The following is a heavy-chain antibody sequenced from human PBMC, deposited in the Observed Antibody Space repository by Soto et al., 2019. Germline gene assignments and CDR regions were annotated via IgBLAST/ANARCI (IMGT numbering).Heavy chain of an antibody. CDR2: ISYSGST. CDR3: ARLRRYFDWLLPGHFDY. J-gene: IGHJ4*02. D-gene: IGHD3-9*01. CDR1: GGSISSGGYY. Sequence: SETLSLTCTVSGGSISSGGYYWSWIRQHPGKGLEWIGYISYSGSTYYNPSLESRVTISVDTSKNQFSLKLSSVTAADTAVYYCARLRRYFDWLLPGHFDYWGQGTLVTVSS. V-gene: IGHV4-31*03.